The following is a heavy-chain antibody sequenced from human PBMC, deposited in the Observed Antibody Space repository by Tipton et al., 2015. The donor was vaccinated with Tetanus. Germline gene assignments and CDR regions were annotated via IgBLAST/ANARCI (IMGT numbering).Heavy chain of an antibody. CDR1: GFTFDAYA. CDR2: INWNSGSI. CDR3: ARERSSGCFDT. D-gene: IGHD1-26*01. Sequence: SLRLSCAASGFTFDAYAMHWVRQAPNKGLEWVSRINWNSGSIGYADSVKGRFTISRDNAKNSLYLQMNTLRADDTALYYCARERSSGCFDTWGRGTLVTVSS. V-gene: IGHV3-9*01. J-gene: IGHJ5*02.